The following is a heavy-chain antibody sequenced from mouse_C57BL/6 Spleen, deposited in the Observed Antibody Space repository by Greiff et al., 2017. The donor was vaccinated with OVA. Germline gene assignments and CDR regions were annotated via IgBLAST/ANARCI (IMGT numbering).Heavy chain of an antibody. Sequence: QVHVKQPGAELVMPGASVKLSCKASGYTFTSYWMHWVKQRPGQGLEWIGEIDPSDSYTNYNQKFKGKSTLTVDKSSSTAYMQLSSLTSEDSAVYYCARGNYYGSSYGWYFDVWGTGTTVTVSS. V-gene: IGHV1-69*01. J-gene: IGHJ1*03. D-gene: IGHD1-1*01. CDR1: GYTFTSYW. CDR3: ARGNYYGSSYGWYFDV. CDR2: IDPSDSYT.